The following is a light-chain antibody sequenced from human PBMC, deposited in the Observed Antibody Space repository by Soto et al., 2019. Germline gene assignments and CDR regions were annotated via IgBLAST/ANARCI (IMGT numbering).Light chain of an antibody. V-gene: IGKV3-20*01. CDR2: GAS. Sequence: EIVLTQSPGTLSLSPGERATLSCRASQSVSSSYLAWYQQKPGQAPRLLIYGASSRATGIPGRFSGSASGTDFTLTISRLEPEDSAEYYCQQYGSSPTFGGGTKVEIK. CDR1: QSVSSSY. J-gene: IGKJ4*01. CDR3: QQYGSSPT.